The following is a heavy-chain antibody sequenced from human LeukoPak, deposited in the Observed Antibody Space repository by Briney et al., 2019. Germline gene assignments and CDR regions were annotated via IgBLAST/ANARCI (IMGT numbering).Heavy chain of an antibody. CDR3: ARGCADYYDSSGYYTPFDY. CDR1: GGSFNGYY. D-gene: IGHD3-22*01. Sequence: SETLSLTCAVYGGSFNGYYWTWIRQPPGKGLEWIGEINHSGSTNYNPSLKSRVTISVDTSKNQFSLKLSSVTAADTAVYYCARGCADYYDSSGYYTPFDYWGQGTLVTVSS. CDR2: INHSGST. V-gene: IGHV4-34*01. J-gene: IGHJ4*02.